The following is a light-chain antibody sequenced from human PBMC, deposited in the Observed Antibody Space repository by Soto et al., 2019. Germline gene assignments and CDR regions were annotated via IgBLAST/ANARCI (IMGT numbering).Light chain of an antibody. Sequence: DIAMTQSPSSLSASVGDRVTITCRASQSIASYLNWYQQKPGKAPKFLIYAASRLQSGVPSRFSGSGSGTEFTLTISSLQPEDFATYYCQHSYRTPFTFGPGTKVDIK. V-gene: IGKV1-39*01. CDR3: QHSYRTPFT. CDR2: AAS. J-gene: IGKJ3*01. CDR1: QSIASY.